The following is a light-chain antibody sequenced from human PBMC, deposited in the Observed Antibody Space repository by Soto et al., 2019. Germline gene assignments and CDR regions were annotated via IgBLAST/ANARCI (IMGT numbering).Light chain of an antibody. J-gene: IGLJ2*01. CDR3: AAWDDSLEVV. CDR2: SNN. CDR1: SSNIGSNT. Sequence: QSVLTQPPSASGTPGQRVTISCSGSSSNIGSNTVNWYQQLPGTAPKLLIYSNNQRPSGVPDRFSGSKSGTSASLAISGLQSEDEDDYYCAAWDDSLEVVFGGGTKLTVL. V-gene: IGLV1-44*01.